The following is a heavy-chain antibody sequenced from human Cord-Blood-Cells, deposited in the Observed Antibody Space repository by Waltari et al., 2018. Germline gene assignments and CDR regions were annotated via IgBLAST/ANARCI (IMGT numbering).Heavy chain of an antibody. CDR3: ARAGLYCGGDCYPEAFDI. V-gene: IGHV1-2*02. CDR1: GSTFTGYY. CDR2: INPNSGGT. D-gene: IGHD2-21*01. J-gene: IGHJ3*02. Sequence: QVQLVQPGAEVKKPGASVKVPCKASGSTFTGYYMHWVRQAPGHGLEWMGWINPNSGGTNYAQKFQGRVTMTRDTSISTAYMELSRLRSDDTAVYYCARAGLYCGGDCYPEAFDIWGQGTMVTVSS.